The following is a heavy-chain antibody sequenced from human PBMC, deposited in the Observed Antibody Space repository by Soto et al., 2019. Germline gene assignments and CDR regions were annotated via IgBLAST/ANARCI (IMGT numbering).Heavy chain of an antibody. CDR1: GYTFTSYG. D-gene: IGHD3-3*01. V-gene: IGHV1-18*01. CDR3: ARAGRITIFGSPYYMDG. CDR2: ISAYNGNT. Sequence: ASVKVSCKASGYTFTSYGISWVRQAPGQGLEWMGWISAYNGNTNYAQKLQGRVTMTTDTSTSTAYMELRSLRSDDTAVYYCARAGRITIFGSPYYMDGWGKGTTDTLSS. J-gene: IGHJ6*03.